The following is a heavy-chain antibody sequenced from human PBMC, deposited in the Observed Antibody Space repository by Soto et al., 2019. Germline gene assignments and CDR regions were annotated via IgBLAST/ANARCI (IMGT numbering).Heavy chain of an antibody. J-gene: IGHJ6*02. CDR3: ARGQPYYDSTGYYSYYYHDTDV. CDR2: ISGSGGST. D-gene: IGHD3-22*01. V-gene: IGHV3-23*01. Sequence: LRLSCTASGFSFSSHAVNWVRQAPGKGLEWVSVISGSGGSTVYADSVKGRFTTSRDNSKTTLYLQMNSLRADDTAVYYCARGQPYYDSTGYYSYYYHDTDVRGQATTVPVS. CDR1: GFSFSSHA.